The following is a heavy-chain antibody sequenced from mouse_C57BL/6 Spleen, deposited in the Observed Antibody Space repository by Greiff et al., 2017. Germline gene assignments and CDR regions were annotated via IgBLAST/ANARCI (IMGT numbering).Heavy chain of an antibody. D-gene: IGHD2-4*01. CDR2: ISSGSSTI. V-gene: IGHV5-17*01. J-gene: IGHJ2*01. CDR1: GFTFSDYG. Sequence: EVQLVESGGGLVKPGGSLKLSCAASGFTFSDYGMHWVRQAPEKGLEWVAYISSGSSTIYYADTVKGRFTISRDNAKNTLFLQMTSLRSEDTAMYYCARWPYDYVLYYFDYWGQGTTLTVSS. CDR3: ARWPYDYVLYYFDY.